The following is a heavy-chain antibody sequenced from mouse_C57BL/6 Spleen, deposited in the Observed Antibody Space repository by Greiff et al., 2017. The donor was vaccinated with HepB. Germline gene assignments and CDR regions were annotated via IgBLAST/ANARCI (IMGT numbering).Heavy chain of an antibody. V-gene: IGHV1-47*01. J-gene: IGHJ4*01. D-gene: IGHD1-1*01. Sequence: VKLMESGAELVKPGASVKMSCKASGYTFTTYPIEWMKQNHGKSLEWIGNFHPYNDDTKYNEKFKGKATLTVEKSSSTVYLELSRLTSDDSAVYYCARGYGSSPYAMDYWGQGTSVTVSS. CDR2: FHPYNDDT. CDR1: GYTFTTYP. CDR3: ARGYGSSPYAMDY.